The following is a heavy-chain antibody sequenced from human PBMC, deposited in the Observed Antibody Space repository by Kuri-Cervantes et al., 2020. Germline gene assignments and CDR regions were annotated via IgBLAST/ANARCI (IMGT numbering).Heavy chain of an antibody. Sequence: SETLSLTCAVYGGSFSGYYWSWIRQPPGKGLEWIGEIDRRGSTNYNPSLKSRVTASVDTSKNQFSLRLSSVTAADTAVYYCARASLTGPHFDYWGQGTLVTVSS. CDR3: ARASLTGPHFDY. J-gene: IGHJ4*02. D-gene: IGHD7-27*01. V-gene: IGHV4-34*01. CDR1: GGSFSGYY. CDR2: IDRRGST.